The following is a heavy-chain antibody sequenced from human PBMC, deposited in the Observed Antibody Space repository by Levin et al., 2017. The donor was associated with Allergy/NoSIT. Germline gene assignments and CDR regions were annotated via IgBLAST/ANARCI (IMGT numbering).Heavy chain of an antibody. Sequence: GGSLRLSCAASGFTFSSYGMHWVRQAPGKGLEWVAVIWYDGSNKYYADSVKGRFTISRDNSKNTLYLQMNSLRAEDTAVYYCAREETYYYYIDVWGKGTTVTVSS. CDR2: IWYDGSNK. D-gene: IGHD5-24*01. CDR3: AREETYYYYIDV. CDR1: GFTFSSYG. V-gene: IGHV3-33*01. J-gene: IGHJ6*03.